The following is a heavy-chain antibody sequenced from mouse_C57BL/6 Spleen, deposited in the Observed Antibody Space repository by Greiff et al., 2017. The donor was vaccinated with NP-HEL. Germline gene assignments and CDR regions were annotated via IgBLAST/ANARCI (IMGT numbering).Heavy chain of an antibody. CDR1: GYTFTSYW. CDR3: ARGPLYGSSYENYFDY. CDR2: IDPSDSET. J-gene: IGHJ2*01. V-gene: IGHV1-52*01. Sequence: VQLQQPGAELVRPGSSVKLSCKASGYTFTSYWMHWVKQRPIQGLEWIGNIDPSDSETHYNQKFKDKATLTVDKSSSTAYMQLSSLTSEDSAVYYCARGPLYGSSYENYFDYWGQGTTLTVAS. D-gene: IGHD1-1*01.